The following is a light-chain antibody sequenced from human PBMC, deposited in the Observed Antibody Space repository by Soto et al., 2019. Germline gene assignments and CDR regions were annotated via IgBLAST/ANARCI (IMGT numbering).Light chain of an antibody. J-gene: IGLJ2*01. CDR3: PSLAGTYLHVL. CDR1: SSDVGDYNS. CDR2: DVN. Sequence: QSALTQPRSVSGAPGQSVTISCTGTSSDVGDYNSVSWYQQQPDKDPKLIIYDVNKRPSGGPDRFSGSKSGNTASLTISGLQSEDEADYHCPSLAGTYLHVLFGGGTKLTVL. V-gene: IGLV2-11*01.